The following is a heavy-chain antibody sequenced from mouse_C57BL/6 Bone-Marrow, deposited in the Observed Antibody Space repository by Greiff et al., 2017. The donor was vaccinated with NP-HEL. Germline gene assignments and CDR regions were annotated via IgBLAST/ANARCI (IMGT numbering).Heavy chain of an antibody. V-gene: IGHV1-64*01. CDR1: GYTFTSYW. CDR2: INPNSGST. CDR3: ARPYYSNPWFAY. J-gene: IGHJ3*01. D-gene: IGHD2-5*01. Sequence: QVQLQQPGAELVKPGASVKLSCKASGYTFTSYWMHWVKQRPGQGLEWIGMINPNSGSTNYNEKFKSKATLTVDKSSSTAYMQLSSLTSEDSAVYYCARPYYSNPWFAYWGQGTLVTVSA.